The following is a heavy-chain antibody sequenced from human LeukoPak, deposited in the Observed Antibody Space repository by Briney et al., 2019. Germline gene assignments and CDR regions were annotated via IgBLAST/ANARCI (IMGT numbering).Heavy chain of an antibody. D-gene: IGHD2-2*02. V-gene: IGHV3-73*01. CDR3: SREGCGATSCYTNDY. CDR1: GFTFSASP. CDR2: ITSAYAT. Sequence: KSGGSLRLSCTASGFTFSASPMHWVRQASGKGLEWVGRITSAYATAYAASVKGGFSISRDDSKSTTFLQMNSLETEDTAVFFCSREGCGATSCYTNDYWGQGTLVTVSS. J-gene: IGHJ4*02.